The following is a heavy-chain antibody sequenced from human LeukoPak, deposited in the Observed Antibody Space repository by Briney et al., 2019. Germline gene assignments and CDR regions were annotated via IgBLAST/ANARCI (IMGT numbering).Heavy chain of an antibody. Sequence: SETLSLTCIVSGGSISSYYWSWIRQPPGKGLEWIGYIYYSGSTNYNPSLKSRVTISVDTSKNQFSLKLSSVTAADTAVYYCAGGGGGDTAMVTDCWGQGTLVTVSS. CDR3: AGGGGGDTAMVTDC. CDR1: GGSISSYY. D-gene: IGHD5-18*01. CDR2: IYYSGST. J-gene: IGHJ4*02. V-gene: IGHV4-59*01.